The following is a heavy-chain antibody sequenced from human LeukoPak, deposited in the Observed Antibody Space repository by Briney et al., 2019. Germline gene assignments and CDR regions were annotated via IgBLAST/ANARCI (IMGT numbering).Heavy chain of an antibody. D-gene: IGHD4-11*01. Sequence: PVKVSCKASGGTFISNAITWVRQAPGQGLEWMGRIIPIFGITDYAQKFQGRVTVTADKSTSTAYMEFSSLRSEDTAVYYCASGRMTTETTYCFDPWGQGTLITVSS. J-gene: IGHJ5*02. CDR1: GGTFISNA. CDR3: ASGRMTTETTYCFDP. V-gene: IGHV1-69*04. CDR2: IIPIFGIT.